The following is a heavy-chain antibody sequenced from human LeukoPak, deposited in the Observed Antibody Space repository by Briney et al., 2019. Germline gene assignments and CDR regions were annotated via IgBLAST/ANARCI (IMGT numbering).Heavy chain of an antibody. CDR2: IYSGGST. D-gene: IGHD2-15*01. Sequence: PGGSLRLSCAASGFTVSSNYMSSVRQAPGKGLEWVSVIYSGGSTYYADSVKSRFTISRDNSKNTLYLQMNSLRAEDTAVYYCARDLFIRYCSGGSCPGRFDYWGQGTLVTVSS. CDR1: GFTVSSNY. J-gene: IGHJ4*02. V-gene: IGHV3-66*01. CDR3: ARDLFIRYCSGGSCPGRFDY.